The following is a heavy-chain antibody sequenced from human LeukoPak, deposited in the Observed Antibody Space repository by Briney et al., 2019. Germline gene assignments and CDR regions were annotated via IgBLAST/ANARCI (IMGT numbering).Heavy chain of an antibody. CDR3: ARGRQLWLRGRGYQVGYFDY. D-gene: IGHD5-18*01. J-gene: IGHJ4*02. V-gene: IGHV4-39*07. Sequence: SETLSLTCTVSGGSIRITSYYWGWIRQSPGREPEWIGSIYFSGRTHYNPSLESRVTISVDTSNNQFSLRLNSVTAADTAVYYCARGRQLWLRGRGYQVGYFDYWGQGTLVTVSS. CDR2: IYFSGRT. CDR1: GGSIRITSYY.